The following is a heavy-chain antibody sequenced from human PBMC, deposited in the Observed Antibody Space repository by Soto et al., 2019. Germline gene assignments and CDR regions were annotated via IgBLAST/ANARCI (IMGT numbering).Heavy chain of an antibody. J-gene: IGHJ4*02. CDR2: INAGNGNT. CDR3: ARFQDYGDYFDY. CDR1: GYTFTSYA. Sequence: ASVKVSCKASGYTFTSYAMHWVRQAPGQRLEWMGWINAGNGNTKYSQKFQGRVTITRDTSASTAYMELSSLRSEDTAVYYCARFQDYGDYFDYWGQGTLVTVSS. D-gene: IGHD4-17*01. V-gene: IGHV1-3*01.